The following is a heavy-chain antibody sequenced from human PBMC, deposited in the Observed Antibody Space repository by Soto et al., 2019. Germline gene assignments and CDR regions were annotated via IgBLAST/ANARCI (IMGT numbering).Heavy chain of an antibody. Sequence: GGSLRLSCAASGFTFSSYGMHWVRQAPGKGLEWVAVIWYDGSNKYYADSVKGRFTISRDNSKNTLYLQMNSLRAEDTAVYYCARDPYYDFWSGPNQGGMDVWGQGTTVTV. J-gene: IGHJ6*02. V-gene: IGHV3-33*01. CDR3: ARDPYYDFWSGPNQGGMDV. CDR1: GFTFSSYG. CDR2: IWYDGSNK. D-gene: IGHD3-3*01.